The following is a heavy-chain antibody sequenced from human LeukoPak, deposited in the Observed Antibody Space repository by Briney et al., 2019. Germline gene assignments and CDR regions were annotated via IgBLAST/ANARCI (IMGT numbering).Heavy chain of an antibody. D-gene: IGHD2-21*02. J-gene: IGHJ4*02. CDR3: AKDLGGYCGGDCYLGY. CDR2: ISGSGGST. Sequence: GGSLRLSCAASGFTFSSYAMSWVRQAPGKGLEWVSAISGSGGSTYYADSVKGRFTISRDNSKNTLYLQMNSLRAEDTAVYYCAKDLGGYCGGDCYLGYWGQGTLVTVSS. V-gene: IGHV3-23*01. CDR1: GFTFSSYA.